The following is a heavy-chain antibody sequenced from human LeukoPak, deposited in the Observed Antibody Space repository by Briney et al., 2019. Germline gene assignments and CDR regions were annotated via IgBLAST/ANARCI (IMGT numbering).Heavy chain of an antibody. V-gene: IGHV4-4*09. CDR1: GGSISSYY. Sequence: PSETLSLTCTVSGGSISSYYWSWNRQPPGKGLEWIGYIYTSGSTNYNPSLKSRVTISVDTSKNQFSLKLSSVTAADTAVYYCARHFPYSSSWNDAFDIWGQGTMVTVSS. CDR3: ARHFPYSSSWNDAFDI. D-gene: IGHD6-13*01. J-gene: IGHJ3*02. CDR2: IYTSGST.